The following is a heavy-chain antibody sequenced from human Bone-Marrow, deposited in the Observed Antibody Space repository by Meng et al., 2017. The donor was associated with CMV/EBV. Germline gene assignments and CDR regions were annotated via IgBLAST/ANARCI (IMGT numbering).Heavy chain of an antibody. Sequence: QVQLQQWCAGLLKPSEPLSLPCAVYGGSFSGYYWSWIRQPPGKGLEWIGEINHSGSTNYNPSLKSRVTISVDTSKNQFSLKLSSVTAADTAVYYCARGRTAAGATTTTFDYWGQGTLVTVSS. CDR2: INHSGST. J-gene: IGHJ4*02. CDR1: GGSFSGYY. D-gene: IGHD6-13*01. V-gene: IGHV4-34*01. CDR3: ARGRTAAGATTTTFDY.